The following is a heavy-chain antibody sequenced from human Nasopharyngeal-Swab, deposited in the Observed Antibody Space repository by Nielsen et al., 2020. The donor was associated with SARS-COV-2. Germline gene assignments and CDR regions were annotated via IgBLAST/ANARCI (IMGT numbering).Heavy chain of an antibody. V-gene: IGHV4-61*02. D-gene: IGHD3-22*01. Sequence: SETLSLTCTVSGGSISSGSYYWSWIRQPAGKGLEWIGRIFTSGSTNYNPSLKSRVTISRDTSKNQFSLKLSSVTAADTAVYYCARGVAGVSMIVVVLTGGSYHFDYWGQGTLVTVSS. J-gene: IGHJ4*02. CDR1: GGSISSGSYY. CDR3: ARGVAGVSMIVVVLTGGSYHFDY. CDR2: IFTSGST.